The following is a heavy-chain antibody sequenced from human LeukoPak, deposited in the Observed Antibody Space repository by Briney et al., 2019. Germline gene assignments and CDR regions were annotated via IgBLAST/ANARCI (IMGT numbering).Heavy chain of an antibody. D-gene: IGHD3-10*01. CDR1: GGSISSYY. Sequence: SETLSLTCAVSGGSISSYYWSWIRQPAGKGLEWIGRIYTSGSTNYNPSLKSRVTMSVDTSKNQFSLKLSYVTAADTAVYYCAREIDYYYGSGSYPLLDYWGQGALVTVSS. CDR3: AREIDYYYGSGSYPLLDY. CDR2: IYTSGST. J-gene: IGHJ4*02. V-gene: IGHV4-4*07.